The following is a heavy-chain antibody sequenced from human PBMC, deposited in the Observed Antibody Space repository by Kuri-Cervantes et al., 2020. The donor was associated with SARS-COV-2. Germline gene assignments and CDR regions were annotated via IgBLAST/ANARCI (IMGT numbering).Heavy chain of an antibody. CDR1: GGTFSSYA. Sequence: SVKVSCKASGGTFSSYAISWVRQAPGQGLEWMGGIIPIFGTANYAQKFQGRVTITADKSTSTAYMELSSLRSEDTAVYYCAGSIWLQWDYYYYYGMDVWGQGTTVTVSS. D-gene: IGHD5-24*01. CDR3: AGSIWLQWDYYYYYGMDV. J-gene: IGHJ6*02. V-gene: IGHV1-69*06. CDR2: IIPIFGTA.